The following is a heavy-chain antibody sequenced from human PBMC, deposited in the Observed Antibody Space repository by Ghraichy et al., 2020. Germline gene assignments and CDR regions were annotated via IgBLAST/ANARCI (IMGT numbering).Heavy chain of an antibody. J-gene: IGHJ5*02. CDR2: ISSSSSTI. CDR3: AKDQYFTRFGVVINWFAP. V-gene: IGHV3-48*04. Sequence: GGSLRLSCAASGFTFSSYTMNWVRQAPGMGLEWVSYISSSSSTIYYADSVKGRFTISRDNAKNSLYLQMNSLRAEDTAVYYCAKDQYFTRFGVVINWFAPWGQGTLVTVSS. D-gene: IGHD3-3*01. CDR1: GFTFSSYT.